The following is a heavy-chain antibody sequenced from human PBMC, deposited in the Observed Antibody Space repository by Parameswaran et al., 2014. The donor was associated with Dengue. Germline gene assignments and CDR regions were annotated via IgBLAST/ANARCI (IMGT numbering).Heavy chain of an antibody. J-gene: IGHJ6*02. CDR2: INTNTGNP. CDR3: ARADVLRYFDWLFPQLDSLYYYGMDV. D-gene: IGHD3-9*01. V-gene: IGHV7-4-1*02. Sequence: WVRQAPGQGLEWMGWINTNTGNPTYAQGFTGRFVFSLDTSVSTAYLQISSLKAEDTAVYYCARADVLRYFDWLFPQLDSLYYYGMDVWGQGTTVTVSS.